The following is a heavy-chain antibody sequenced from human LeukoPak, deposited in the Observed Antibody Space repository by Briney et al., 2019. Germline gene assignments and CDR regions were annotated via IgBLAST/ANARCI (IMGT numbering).Heavy chain of an antibody. V-gene: IGHV1-2*02. CDR3: ARDRDYDGSGSPSD. CDR2: INPNSGVT. CDR1: GYTFTGYY. J-gene: IGHJ4*02. D-gene: IGHD3-10*01. Sequence: ASVKDSCKPSGYTFTGYYMHWVRQAPGQRLEWMGWINPNSGVTNYAQNFQGRVTMTRDTSISTAYMELSRLRSHDTTLYYCARDRDYDGSGSPSDWGQGTLVT.